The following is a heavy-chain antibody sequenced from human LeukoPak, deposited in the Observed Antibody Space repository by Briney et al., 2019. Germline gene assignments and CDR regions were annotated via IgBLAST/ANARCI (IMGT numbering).Heavy chain of an antibody. CDR3: ANTGYGDYDQDAFDM. V-gene: IGHV3-9*01. J-gene: IGHJ3*02. CDR1: GFTFDDYA. Sequence: PGGSLRLSCAASGFTFDDYAMHWVRQAPGKGLEWVSGISWHSGAIAYADSVKGRFTISRDNAKNSLYLQMNSLRAEDTALYYCANTGYGDYDQDAFDMWGQGTMVTVSS. CDR2: ISWHSGAI. D-gene: IGHD4-17*01.